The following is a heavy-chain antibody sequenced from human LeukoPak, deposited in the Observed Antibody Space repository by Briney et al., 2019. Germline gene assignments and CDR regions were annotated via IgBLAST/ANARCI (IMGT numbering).Heavy chain of an antibody. V-gene: IGHV4-61*02. CDR3: AREEPQLVPTGIFDY. Sequence: PSQTLSLTCTVSGGSISSGSYYWSWIRQPAGKGLEWIGRIYTSGSTNYNPSLKSRVTISVDTSKNQFSLKLSSVTAADTAVYYWAREEPQLVPTGIFDYWGQGTLVTVSS. CDR2: IYTSGST. J-gene: IGHJ4*02. CDR1: GGSISSGSYY. D-gene: IGHD6-6*01.